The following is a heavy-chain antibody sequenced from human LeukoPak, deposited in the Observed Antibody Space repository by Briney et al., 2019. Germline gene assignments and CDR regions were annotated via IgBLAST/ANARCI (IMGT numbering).Heavy chain of an antibody. Sequence: ASVKVSCKASGYTFTIYGITWVRQAPGQGLEWMGWISAYYSNTKYAQKLQGRVTMTTDTSTSTAYMELRSLESDDTAVYYCARDTYYYGSGNYYNPDYWGQGTLVTVSS. V-gene: IGHV1-18*01. CDR2: ISAYYSNT. J-gene: IGHJ4*02. CDR3: ARDTYYYGSGNYYNPDY. D-gene: IGHD3-10*01. CDR1: GYTFTIYG.